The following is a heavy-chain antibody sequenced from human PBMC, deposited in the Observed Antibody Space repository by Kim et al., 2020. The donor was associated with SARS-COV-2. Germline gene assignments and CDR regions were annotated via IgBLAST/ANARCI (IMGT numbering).Heavy chain of an antibody. CDR1: GYTFTSYA. CDR3: ARASATMVRGVTRLFDY. Sequence: ASVKVSCKASGYTFTSYAMNWVRQAPGQGLEWMGWINTNTGNPTYAQGFTGRFVFSLDTSVSTAYLQISSLKAEDTAVYYCARASATMVRGVTRLFDYWGQGTLVTVSS. CDR2: INTNTGNP. D-gene: IGHD3-10*01. J-gene: IGHJ4*02. V-gene: IGHV7-4-1*02.